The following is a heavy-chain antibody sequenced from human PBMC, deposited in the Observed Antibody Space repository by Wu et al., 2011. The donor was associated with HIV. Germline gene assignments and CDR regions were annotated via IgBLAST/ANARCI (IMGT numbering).Heavy chain of an antibody. D-gene: IGHD6-19*01. V-gene: IGHV1-2*02. Sequence: VQSGREVKKPGASVKVSCKASGYSFTDYYLHWVRQAPGQGLEWMGWINPNSGGTTYAQNFQDRVTMTTDTSTSTAYMELRRLRFDDTAVFYCTKGSKAVAGLLFDDWGQGTLVTVSS. CDR2: INPNSGGT. CDR1: GYSFTDYY. CDR3: TKGSKAVAGLLFDD. J-gene: IGHJ4*02.